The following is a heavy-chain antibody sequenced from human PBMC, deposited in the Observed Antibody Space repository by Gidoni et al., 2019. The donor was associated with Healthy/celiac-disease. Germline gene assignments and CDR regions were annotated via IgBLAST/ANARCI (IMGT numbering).Heavy chain of an antibody. CDR2: IWYDGSNK. CDR1: GFTFSSYG. CDR3: ARDYDFWSGPDYYYYYGMDV. Sequence: QVQLVESGGGVVQPGRSLRPSCSASGFTFSSYGMHWVRQAPGKGPEWLAVIWYDGSNKYYADSVKGRFTISRDNSKNTLYLQMNSLRAEDTAVYYCARDYDFWSGPDYYYYYGMDVWGQGTTVTVSS. D-gene: IGHD3-3*01. V-gene: IGHV3-33*01. J-gene: IGHJ6*02.